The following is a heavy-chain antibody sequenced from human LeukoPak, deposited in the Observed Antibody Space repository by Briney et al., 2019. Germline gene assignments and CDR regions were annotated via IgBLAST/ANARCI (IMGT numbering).Heavy chain of an antibody. CDR1: GFTFSSYW. J-gene: IGHJ6*02. Sequence: GGSLRLSCAASGFTFSSYWMHWVRQAPGKGLGWVSRMNSDGSSTSYADSVKGRFTISRDNAKNTLYLQMNSLRAEDTAVYYCATGQGHGMDVWGQGTTVTVSS. D-gene: IGHD1-14*01. CDR2: MNSDGSST. V-gene: IGHV3-74*01. CDR3: ATGQGHGMDV.